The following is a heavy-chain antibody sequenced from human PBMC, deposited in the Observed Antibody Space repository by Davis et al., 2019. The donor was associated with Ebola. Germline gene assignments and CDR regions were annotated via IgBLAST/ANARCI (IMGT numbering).Heavy chain of an antibody. V-gene: IGHV3-11*03. Sequence: GESLKISCAASGFTFSDHYMSWIRQAPGKGLEWVSFISPISGHTNSADSVKGRFIISRDKSNNTLYLEMNSLRVDDTAVYYCATTQWLREFDNWGQGTLVTVSS. CDR2: ISPISGHT. J-gene: IGHJ4*02. D-gene: IGHD6-19*01. CDR1: GFTFSDHY. CDR3: ATTQWLREFDN.